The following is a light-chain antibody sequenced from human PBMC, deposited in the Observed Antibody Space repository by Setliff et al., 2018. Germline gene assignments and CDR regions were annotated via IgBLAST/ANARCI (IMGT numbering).Light chain of an antibody. CDR1: RSNIGAGYG. J-gene: IGLJ1*01. CDR2: NDN. V-gene: IGLV1-40*01. Sequence: QSALTQPPSVSGAPGQRVTISCTGSRSNIGAGYGVHWYQQFPGTAPKLLIYNDNNRPSGVPDRFSGSKSGTSASLAITGFQAEDEADYFCQSYDNSLSGSGLFGTGTKVTVL. CDR3: QSYDNSLSGSGL.